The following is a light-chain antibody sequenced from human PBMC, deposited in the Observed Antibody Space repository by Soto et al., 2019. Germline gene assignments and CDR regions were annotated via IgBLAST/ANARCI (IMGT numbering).Light chain of an antibody. Sequence: EIALTQKQGTLSLSPGERATLSCRASQSVSSSYLAWYQQKPVQAPRLLIYGASSRATGIPDRFSGSGSGTVFTLTINLLEPDDFAVYYCHQYGNSPQTFGQGTMVDVK. CDR2: GAS. CDR1: QSVSSSY. V-gene: IGKV3-20*01. J-gene: IGKJ1*01. CDR3: HQYGNSPQT.